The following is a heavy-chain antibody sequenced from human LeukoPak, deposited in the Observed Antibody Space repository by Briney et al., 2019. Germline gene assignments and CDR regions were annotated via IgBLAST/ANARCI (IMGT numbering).Heavy chain of an antibody. Sequence: PGGSLRLSYAASGFTFSSYAMHWVRQAPCKGLEWVAVISYDGSNKYYADPVKGRFTISRDNSKNTLYLQMNSLRAEDTAVYYCARDLLRIAVAGTRNWGQGTLVTVSS. J-gene: IGHJ4*02. V-gene: IGHV3-30-3*01. CDR3: ARDLLRIAVAGTRN. CDR1: GFTFSSYA. D-gene: IGHD6-19*01. CDR2: ISYDGSNK.